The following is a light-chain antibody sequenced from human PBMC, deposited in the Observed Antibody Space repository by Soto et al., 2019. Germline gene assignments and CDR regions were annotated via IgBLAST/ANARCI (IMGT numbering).Light chain of an antibody. CDR3: QQYDNLPLT. CDR1: HNVNSW. Sequence: DIQMTQSPSIVSASVGDRVTLTCRASHNVNSWLAWYQQRPGRAPYLLIYDASNLETGVPSRFSGSGSGTDFTFTISSLQPEDIATYYCQQYDNLPLTFGGGTKVEIK. CDR2: DAS. J-gene: IGKJ4*01. V-gene: IGKV1-33*01.